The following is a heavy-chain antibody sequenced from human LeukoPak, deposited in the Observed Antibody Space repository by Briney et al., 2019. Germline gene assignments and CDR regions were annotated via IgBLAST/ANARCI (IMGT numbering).Heavy chain of an antibody. CDR2: ISWDGGST. D-gene: IGHD1-26*01. J-gene: IGHJ4*02. Sequence: GGSLRLSCAASGFTFDDYTMHWVRQAPGKGLEWVSLISWDGGSTYYADSVKGRFTISRDNAKNSLYLQMSGLRAEDTAVYHCARDETYSGSYYYFDYWGQGTLVIVSS. V-gene: IGHV3-43*01. CDR3: ARDETYSGSYYYFDY. CDR1: GFTFDDYT.